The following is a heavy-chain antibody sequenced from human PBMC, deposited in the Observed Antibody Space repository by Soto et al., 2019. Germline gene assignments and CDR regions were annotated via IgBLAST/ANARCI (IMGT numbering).Heavy chain of an antibody. CDR1: GFTLSGYS. J-gene: IGHJ3*01. CDR2: INAKSNDI. D-gene: IGHD3-16*01. V-gene: IGHV3-48*02. Sequence: HPGGSLRLSCVASGFTLSGYSMNWVRLAPGKGLEWISYINAKSNDIHYADSVKGRFTVSRDNAKNSLYLQMNSLRDEDTALYYCTRDPLRPVCAFDVWGQGTMVTVSS. CDR3: TRDPLRPVCAFDV.